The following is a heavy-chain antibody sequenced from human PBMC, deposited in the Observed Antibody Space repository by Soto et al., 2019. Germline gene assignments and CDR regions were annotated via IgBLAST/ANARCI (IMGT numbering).Heavy chain of an antibody. CDR1: GGSISSSSYY. D-gene: IGHD3-10*01. Sequence: SETLSLTCTVSGGSISSSSYYWGRIRQPPGKGLEWIGSIYYSGSTYYNPSLKSRVTISVDTSKNQFSLKLSSVTAADTAVYYCARGPSSDSGIYYYYGMDVWGQGTTVTVSS. CDR2: IYYSGST. V-gene: IGHV4-39*01. CDR3: ARGPSSDSGIYYYYGMDV. J-gene: IGHJ6*02.